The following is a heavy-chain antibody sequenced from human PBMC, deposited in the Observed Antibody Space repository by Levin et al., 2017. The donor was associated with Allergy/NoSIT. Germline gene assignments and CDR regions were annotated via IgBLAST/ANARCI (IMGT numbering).Heavy chain of an antibody. V-gene: IGHV1-3*01. CDR3: ARPKSEYQLRWDYFDY. CDR1: GYTFTSYA. Sequence: GASVKVSCKASGYTFTSYAMHWVRQAPGQRLEWLGWINAGAGDATYSQKVQGRVTITRDTSASTAYMELSSLRSEDTAVYYCARPKSEYQLRWDYFDYWGQGTLVTVSS. CDR2: INAGAGDA. D-gene: IGHD2-2*01. J-gene: IGHJ4*02.